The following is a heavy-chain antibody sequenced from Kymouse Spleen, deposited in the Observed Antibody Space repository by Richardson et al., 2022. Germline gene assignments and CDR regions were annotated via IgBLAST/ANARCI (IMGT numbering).Heavy chain of an antibody. CDR1: GGSFSGYY. D-gene: IGHD3-10*01. Sequence: QVQLQQWGAGLLKPSETLSLTCAVYGGSFSGYYWSWIRQPPGKGLEWIGEINHSGSTNYNPSLKSRVTISVDTSKNQFSLKLSSVTAADTAVYYCARDGEITMVRGKDYYYGMDVWGQGTTVTVSS. CDR2: INHSGST. V-gene: IGHV4-34*01. J-gene: IGHJ6*02. CDR3: ARDGEITMVRGKDYYYGMDV.